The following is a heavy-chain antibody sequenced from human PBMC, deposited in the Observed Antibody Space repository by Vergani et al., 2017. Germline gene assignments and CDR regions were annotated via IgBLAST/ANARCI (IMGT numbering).Heavy chain of an antibody. D-gene: IGHD3-3*01. V-gene: IGHV3-11*01. J-gene: IGHJ6*03. CDR1: GFTFSDYY. CDR3: TRDQGXWSGYYYYYYMDV. Sequence: QVQLVESGGGLVKPGGSLRLSCIASGFTFSDYYMTWIRQAPGKGLEWISYISNSGDTTHYSDSVKGRFTISRDNAKNSMYLEMHSLRVEDTVVYYCTRDQGXWSGYYYYYYMDVWSNGTTVTVSS. CDR2: ISNSGDTT.